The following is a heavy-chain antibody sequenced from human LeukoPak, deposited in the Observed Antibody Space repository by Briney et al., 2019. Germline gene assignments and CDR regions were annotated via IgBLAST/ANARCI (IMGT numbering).Heavy chain of an antibody. CDR3: ARGTSVLRFLEWSSLHYFDY. D-gene: IGHD3-3*01. Sequence: SQTLSLTCTVSGGSISSGDYYWGWIRQPPGKGLEWIGYIYYSGSTYYNPSLKSRVTISVDTSKNQFSLKLSSVTAADTAVYYCARGTSVLRFLEWSSLHYFDYWGQGTLVTVSS. V-gene: IGHV4-30-4*01. CDR1: GGSISSGDYY. J-gene: IGHJ4*02. CDR2: IYYSGST.